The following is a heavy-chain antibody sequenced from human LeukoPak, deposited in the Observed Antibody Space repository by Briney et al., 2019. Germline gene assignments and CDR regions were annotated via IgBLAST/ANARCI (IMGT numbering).Heavy chain of an antibody. CDR3: ARGREPGSYYNGSDY. J-gene: IGHJ4*02. V-gene: IGHV1-2*02. CDR1: GYTFTGYY. CDR2: INPNSGGT. D-gene: IGHD3-10*01. Sequence: ASVKVSCKASGYTFTGYYMHWVRQAPGQGLEWMGWINPNSGGTNYAQKFQGRVTMTRDTSISTAYMELSRLRSDDTAVYYCARGREPGSYYNGSDYWGQGTLVTVSS.